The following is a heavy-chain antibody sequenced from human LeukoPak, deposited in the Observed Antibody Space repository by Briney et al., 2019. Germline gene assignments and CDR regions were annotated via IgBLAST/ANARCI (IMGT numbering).Heavy chain of an antibody. CDR3: ARDLNWGNCGGDCASYNWFDS. V-gene: IGHV1-18*01. Sequence: VASVKVSCKASGYTFTNYGISWVRQSPGQGLEWMGWINTYNGNTNYAQILQGRVTMTTDTSTSTAYMELRTLRSDDTAVYYCARDLNWGNCGGDCASYNWFDSWGQGTLVIVSS. CDR1: GYTFTNYG. D-gene: IGHD2-21*02. CDR2: INTYNGNT. J-gene: IGHJ5*01.